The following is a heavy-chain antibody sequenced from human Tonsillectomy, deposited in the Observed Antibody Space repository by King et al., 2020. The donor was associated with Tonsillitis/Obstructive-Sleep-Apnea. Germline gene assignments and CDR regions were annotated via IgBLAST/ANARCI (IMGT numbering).Heavy chain of an antibody. CDR2: INPSGGST. CDR1: GYTFTSYY. D-gene: IGHD6-6*01. J-gene: IGHJ4*02. Sequence: VQLVESGAEVKKPGASVKVSCKASGYTFTSYYMHWVRQAPGQGLEWMGIINPSGGSTSYAQKFQGRVTMTRDTSTSTVYMELSSLRSEDTAVYYCARDLSGSSSSPSSSSELDYWGQGTLVTVSS. CDR3: ARDLSGSSSSPSSSSELDY. V-gene: IGHV1-46*01.